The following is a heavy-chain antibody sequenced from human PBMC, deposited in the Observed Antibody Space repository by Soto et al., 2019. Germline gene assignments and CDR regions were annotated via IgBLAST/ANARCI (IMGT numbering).Heavy chain of an antibody. CDR1: GFTFSSYW. CDR3: ARDGPGFGVAAADSYYYYYGMDV. D-gene: IGHD6-13*01. CDR2: IKQDGSEK. V-gene: IGHV3-7*04. Sequence: PGGSLRLSCAASGFTFSSYWMSWVRQAPGKGLEWVANIKQDGSEKYYVDSVKGRFTISRDNAKNSLYLQMNSLRAEDTAVYYCARDGPGFGVAAADSYYYYYGMDVWGQGTTVTVSS. J-gene: IGHJ6*02.